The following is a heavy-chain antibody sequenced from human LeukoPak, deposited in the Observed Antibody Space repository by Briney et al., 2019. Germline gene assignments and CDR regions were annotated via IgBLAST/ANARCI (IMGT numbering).Heavy chain of an antibody. V-gene: IGHV3-23*01. D-gene: IGHD3-22*01. CDR1: GFTFSSHA. CDR2: ISGSGGST. J-gene: IGHJ4*02. CDR3: AKDEDSSGYYFRGVFDY. Sequence: GGSLRLSCAASGFTFSSHAMSWVRQAPGKGLEWVSAISGSGGSTYYADSVKGRFTISRDNSKNTLYLQMNSLRAEDTAVYYCAKDEDSSGYYFRGVFDYWGQGTLVTVSS.